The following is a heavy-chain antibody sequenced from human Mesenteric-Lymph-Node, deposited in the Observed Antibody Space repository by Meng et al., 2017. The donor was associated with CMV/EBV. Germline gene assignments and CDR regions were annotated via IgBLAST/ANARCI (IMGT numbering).Heavy chain of an antibody. CDR3: ARGDRLSAMDV. V-gene: IGHV4-59*01. CDR1: GGSISSYY. J-gene: IGHJ6*02. D-gene: IGHD2/OR15-2a*01. CDR2: IYYIGST. Sequence: SETLSLTCTVSGGSISSYYWNWIRQPPGKGLEWIGYIYYIGSTNYNPSLKSRVTLSVDTSKNQFSLKLSSVTAADTAVYYCARGDRLSAMDVWGRGTTVTVSS.